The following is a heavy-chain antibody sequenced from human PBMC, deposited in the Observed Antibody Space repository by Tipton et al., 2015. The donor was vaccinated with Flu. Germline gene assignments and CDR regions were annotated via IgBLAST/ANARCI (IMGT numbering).Heavy chain of an antibody. CDR3: ARDQRAAGTGYSYYYGMDV. CDR2: SFSSGNT. CDR1: GGSVSSDVYS. Sequence: TLSLTCTVSGGSVSSDVYSWSWIRHLPGKGLEWIGYSFSSGNTYYNPSLRSRVIISLYTSQNLFSLSLSSVTAADTAMYYCARDQRAAGTGYSYYYGMDVWGQGITVTVSS. D-gene: IGHD6-13*01. J-gene: IGHJ6*02. V-gene: IGHV4-31*03.